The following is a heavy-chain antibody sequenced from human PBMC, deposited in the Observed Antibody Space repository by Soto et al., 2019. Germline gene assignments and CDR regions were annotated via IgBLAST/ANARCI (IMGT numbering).Heavy chain of an antibody. J-gene: IGHJ6*02. CDR2: IDAGNGNT. CDR1: GYTFTSYA. Sequence: ASVKVSCKASGYTFTSYAMHWVRQAPGQRLEWMGWIDAGNGNTKYSQKFQGRVTITRDTSASTAYMELSSLRSEDTAVYYCARDGSYYGMDVWGQGTTVTVSS. CDR3: ARDGSYYGMDV. V-gene: IGHV1-3*01.